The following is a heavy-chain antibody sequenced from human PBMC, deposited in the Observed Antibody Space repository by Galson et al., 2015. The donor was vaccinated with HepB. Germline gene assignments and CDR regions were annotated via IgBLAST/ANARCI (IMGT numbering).Heavy chain of an antibody. Sequence: TLSLTCAVYGGSFSGYYWSWIRQSPGKGLEWIGEISHSGSTNYNPSLKSRVTISVDTSKNQFSLKLSSVTAADTAVYYCASLLVVVAATGDAFDIWGQGTMVTGSS. J-gene: IGHJ3*02. V-gene: IGHV4-34*01. D-gene: IGHD2-15*01. CDR3: ASLLVVVAATGDAFDI. CDR1: GGSFSGYY. CDR2: ISHSGST.